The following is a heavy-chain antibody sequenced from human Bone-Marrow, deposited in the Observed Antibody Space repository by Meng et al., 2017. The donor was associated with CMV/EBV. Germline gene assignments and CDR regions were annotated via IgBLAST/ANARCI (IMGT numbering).Heavy chain of an antibody. J-gene: IGHJ4*02. D-gene: IGHD1-20*01. CDR3: ARRVAIIGTTPFDY. V-gene: IGHV3-74*01. CDR1: GFTFSSYW. Sequence: ETLSLTCAASGFTFSSYWIHWVRQAPGKGLVWVSRVNGDGSSTSYADSVKGRFTISRDNAKNTVYLQMNSLRAEDTGVYYCARRVAIIGTTPFDYWGQGTLVTVSS. CDR2: VNGDGSST.